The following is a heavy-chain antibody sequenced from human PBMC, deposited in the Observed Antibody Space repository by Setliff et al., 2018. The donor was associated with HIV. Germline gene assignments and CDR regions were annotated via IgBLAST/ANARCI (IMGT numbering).Heavy chain of an antibody. Sequence: GGSLRLSCAASGFRFRSYWMSWVRQAPGKGLESVANVKQDGTETLYVDSVKGRFTISRDDANNLVYLQMNSLRVEDTAVYFCARWGSGSYERVFDYWGQGMLVTVSS. CDR2: VKQDGTET. V-gene: IGHV3-7*01. J-gene: IGHJ4*02. D-gene: IGHD1-26*01. CDR1: GFRFRSYW. CDR3: ARWGSGSYERVFDY.